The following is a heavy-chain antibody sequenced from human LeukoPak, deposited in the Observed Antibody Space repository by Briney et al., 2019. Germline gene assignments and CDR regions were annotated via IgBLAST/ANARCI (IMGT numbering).Heavy chain of an antibody. Sequence: GGSLRLSCAASGFTFSTYAMNWVRQAPGKGLEWVSTINHNGGNTYYADSVKGRFTISRDNSKNTLYLQMNSLRAEDTAVYYCAKVYVWNEYYFDFWGEGTLVTVSS. J-gene: IGHJ4*02. CDR2: INHNGGNT. D-gene: IGHD1-1*01. CDR1: GFTFSTYA. CDR3: AKVYVWNEYYFDF. V-gene: IGHV3-23*01.